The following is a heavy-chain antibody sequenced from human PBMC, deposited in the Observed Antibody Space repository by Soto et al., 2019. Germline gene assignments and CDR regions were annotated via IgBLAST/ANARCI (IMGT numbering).Heavy chain of an antibody. CDR3: ARVHDYSNYFDY. J-gene: IGHJ4*02. V-gene: IGHV4-31*03. CDR2: LYYSGST. Sequence: QVQRQESGPGLVKPSQTLSLTCTVSGGSISSGGYYWSWMRQHHGTGLEWIGYLYYSGSTYYNPSLKSRVTISVDTSKNQFSLKLSSVTAADTAVYYCARVHDYSNYFDYWGQGTLVTVSS. CDR1: GGSISSGGYY. D-gene: IGHD4-4*01.